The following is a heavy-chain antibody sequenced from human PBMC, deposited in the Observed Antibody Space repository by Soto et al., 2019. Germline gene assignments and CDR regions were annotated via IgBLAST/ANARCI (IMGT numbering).Heavy chain of an antibody. Sequence: FMRLPCAASGFTFSTFWMHWVRQTPGKGLVWVSRISSDGSRTSYADSVKGRFTISRDNAKNTLYLQMNSLRAEDTAIYYCARVYSSLSSHDYWGQGTLVTVPS. D-gene: IGHD5-18*01. CDR2: ISSDGSRT. V-gene: IGHV3-74*01. CDR3: ARVYSSLSSHDY. J-gene: IGHJ4*02. CDR1: GFTFSTFW.